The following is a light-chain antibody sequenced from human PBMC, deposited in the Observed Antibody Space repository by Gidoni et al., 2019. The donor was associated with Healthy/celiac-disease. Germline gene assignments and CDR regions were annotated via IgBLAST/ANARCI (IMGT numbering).Light chain of an antibody. Sequence: DIQMTQSPSSLSASVGDRVTITCRASQRISSYLNWYQQKPGKAPQLLIYAASSLQSGVPSRFSGSGSGTDFTLTISSLQPEDFATYYCQQSYSTPPTFXQXTKVEIK. V-gene: IGKV1-39*01. J-gene: IGKJ1*01. CDR3: QQSYSTPPT. CDR2: AAS. CDR1: QRISSY.